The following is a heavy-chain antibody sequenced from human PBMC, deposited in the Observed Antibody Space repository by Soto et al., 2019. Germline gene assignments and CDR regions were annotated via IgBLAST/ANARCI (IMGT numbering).Heavy chain of an antibody. Sequence: QVQLQESGPGLVKPSETLSLTCTVSGGSIGTYYWSWIRQPPGKGLEWIGYIYYSGSTNYNPSLTSRATISLDTAKNQCTLKLSSVTAADTAVYSWASHISWVNWFDPWGQGTLVTVSS. J-gene: IGHJ5*02. D-gene: IGHD1-20*01. CDR3: ASHISWVNWFDP. CDR2: IYYSGST. CDR1: GGSIGTYY. V-gene: IGHV4-59*08.